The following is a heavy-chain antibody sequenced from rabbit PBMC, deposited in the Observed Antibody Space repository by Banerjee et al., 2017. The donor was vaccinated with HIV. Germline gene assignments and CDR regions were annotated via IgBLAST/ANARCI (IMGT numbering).Heavy chain of an antibody. D-gene: IGHD2-1*01. J-gene: IGHJ4*01. CDR1: GFDFSSYYM. V-gene: IGHV1S45*01. CDR2: IYTGSGST. Sequence: QEQLKESGGGLVQPGGSLTLSCKASGFDFSSYYMSWVRQAPGKGLEWIGIIYTGSGSTYYASWAKGRFTISKTSSTTVTLQMTSLTAADTATYFCARGPGMAVIPYFTLWGQGTLVTVS. CDR3: ARGPGMAVIPYFTL.